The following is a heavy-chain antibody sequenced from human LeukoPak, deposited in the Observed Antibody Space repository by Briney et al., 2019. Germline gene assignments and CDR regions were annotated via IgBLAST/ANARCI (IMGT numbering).Heavy chain of an antibody. CDR3: ARASFWESPVNWFDP. V-gene: IGHV1-2*07. CDR1: GYTFIGHY. J-gene: IGHJ5*02. Sequence: GASVKVSCKTSGYTFIGHYIHWVRQAPGQGLEWMGWINPKNGGANYAPRFRGRVTMTRDRSTSTVYMELTRLTSDDTAVYYCARASFWESPVNWFDPWGQGTLVTVSS. D-gene: IGHD3-16*01. CDR2: INPKNGGA.